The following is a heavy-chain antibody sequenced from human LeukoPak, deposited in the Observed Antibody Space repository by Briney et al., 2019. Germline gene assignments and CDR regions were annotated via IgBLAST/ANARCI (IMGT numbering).Heavy chain of an antibody. J-gene: IGHJ6*02. Sequence: ASVKVSCKASAYTFTNYAISWVRQAPGQGLEWMGGIIPIFGTANYAQKFQGRVTITADESTSTAYMELSSLRSEDTAVYYCARDLRYSGYDYYYGMDVWGQGTTVTVSS. CDR3: ARDLRYSGYDYYYGMDV. D-gene: IGHD5-12*01. CDR2: IIPIFGTA. CDR1: AYTFTNYA. V-gene: IGHV1-69*13.